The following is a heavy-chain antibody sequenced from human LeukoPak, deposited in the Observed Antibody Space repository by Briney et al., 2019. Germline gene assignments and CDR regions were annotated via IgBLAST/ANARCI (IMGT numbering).Heavy chain of an antibody. CDR3: AKGRGCSGYDFFDY. V-gene: IGHV3-23*01. CDR1: GFTFSSYA. J-gene: IGHJ4*02. D-gene: IGHD5-12*01. Sequence: GGSLRLSCAASGFTFSSYAMSWVRQAPGKGLEWVSAISASGGSTFYADSVKGRFTISRDNSKNTLYLQMNSLRAEDTALYYCAKGRGCSGYDFFDYWGQGTLVTVSS. CDR2: ISASGGST.